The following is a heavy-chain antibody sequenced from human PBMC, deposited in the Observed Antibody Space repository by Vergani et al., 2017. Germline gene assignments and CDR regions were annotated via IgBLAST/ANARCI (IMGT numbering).Heavy chain of an antibody. CDR2: INHSGST. CDR1: GGSFSGYY. D-gene: IGHD3-10*01. V-gene: IGHV4-34*01. J-gene: IGHJ5*02. CDR3: ARRGALLWFGESTNWFDP. Sequence: QVQLQQWGAGLLKPSETLSLTCAVYGGSFSGYYWSWIRQPPGKGLEWIGEINHSGSTNYNPSLKSRVTTSVDTSKNQFSLKLSSVTAADTAVYYCARRGALLWFGESTNWFDPWGQGTLVTVSS.